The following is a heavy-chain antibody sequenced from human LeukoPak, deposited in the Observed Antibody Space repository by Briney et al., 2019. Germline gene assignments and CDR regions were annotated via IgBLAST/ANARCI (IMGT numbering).Heavy chain of an antibody. J-gene: IGHJ5*02. V-gene: IGHV1-69*05. D-gene: IGHD2-2*01. Sequence: PGASVKVSCKASGGTFSRYAISWVRQAPGQGLEWMGGIIPIFGTANYAQKFQGRVTITTDESTSTAYMELSSLRSEDTAVYYCACKYRINNWFDPWGQGTLVTVSS. CDR1: GGTFSRYA. CDR2: IIPIFGTA. CDR3: ACKYRINNWFDP.